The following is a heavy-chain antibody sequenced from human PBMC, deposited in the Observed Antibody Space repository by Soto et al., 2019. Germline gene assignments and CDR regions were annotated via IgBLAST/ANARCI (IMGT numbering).Heavy chain of an antibody. Sequence: EVQLVESGGGLVKPGGSLRLSCAASGFTFSSYSMNWVRQAPGKGLEWVSSISSSSSYIYYADSVKGRFTISSDNAKNSLYLQMNSLRAEDTAVYYCARVTYYYDSSVYYSLWGQGTLVTVSS. CDR1: GFTFSSYS. CDR3: ARVTYYYDSSVYYSL. J-gene: IGHJ4*02. D-gene: IGHD3-22*01. V-gene: IGHV3-21*01. CDR2: ISSSSSYI.